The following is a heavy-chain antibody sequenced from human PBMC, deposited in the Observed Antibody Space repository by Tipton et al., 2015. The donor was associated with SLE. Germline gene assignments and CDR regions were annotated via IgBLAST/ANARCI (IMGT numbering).Heavy chain of an antibody. CDR2: VHSSGST. V-gene: IGHV4-4*08. D-gene: IGHD6-13*01. CDR3: ARERLYSSSNWYHFDY. Sequence: TLSLTCTVSGGSISSHYWSWIRQPPGKRLEWIGHVHSSGSTFYNPSLKSRVTISGDTSKNQVFLSLNSVTAADTAVYYCARERLYSSSNWYHFDYWGQGALVTVSS. J-gene: IGHJ4*02. CDR1: GGSISSHY.